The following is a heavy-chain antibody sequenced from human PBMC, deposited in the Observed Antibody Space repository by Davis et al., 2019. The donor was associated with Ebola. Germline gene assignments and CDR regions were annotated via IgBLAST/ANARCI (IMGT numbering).Heavy chain of an antibody. V-gene: IGHV4-31*03. D-gene: IGHD5-18*01. CDR3: ASYTRGYSYEGGYRFGY. CDR1: GGSISSGGYY. J-gene: IGHJ4*02. CDR2: IYYSGST. Sequence: SETLSLTCTVSGGSISSGGYYWSWIRQHPGKGLEWIGYIYYSGSTYYNPSLKSRVTISVDTSKNQFSLKLSSVTAADTAVYYCASYTRGYSYEGGYRFGYWGQGTLVTVSS.